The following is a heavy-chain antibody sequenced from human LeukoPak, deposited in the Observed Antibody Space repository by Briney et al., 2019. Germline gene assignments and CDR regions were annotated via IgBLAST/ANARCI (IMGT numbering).Heavy chain of an antibody. D-gene: IGHD3-22*01. CDR2: ISAYNGNT. V-gene: IGHV1-18*01. J-gene: IGHJ3*01. Sequence: ASVKVSCKASGYTFTSYGISWVRQAPGQGLEWMGWISAYNGNTNYAQKLQGRVTMTTGTSTSTAYMELTSLRSDDTAVYYCARDPGTMSPDSFDFWGQGTMVSVSS. CDR1: GYTFTSYG. CDR3: ARDPGTMSPDSFDF.